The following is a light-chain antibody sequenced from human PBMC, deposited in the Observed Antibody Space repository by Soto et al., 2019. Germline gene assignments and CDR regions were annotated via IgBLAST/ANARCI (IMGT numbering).Light chain of an antibody. Sequence: QSALTRPACVSDFPGQSITISCAGTGSDVGGYNFVSWYQQHPGKAPKLMVYDVNNRPSGVSNRFSGSKSGNTASLTISGLQAEDEADYYCSSYTSSSPNYVFGTGTKVTVL. CDR1: GSDVGGYNF. J-gene: IGLJ1*01. CDR3: SSYTSSSPNYV. V-gene: IGLV2-14*01. CDR2: DVN.